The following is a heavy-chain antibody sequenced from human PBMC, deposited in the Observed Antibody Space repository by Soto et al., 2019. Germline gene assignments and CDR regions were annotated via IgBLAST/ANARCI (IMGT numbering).Heavy chain of an antibody. V-gene: IGHV3-15*01. D-gene: IGHD6-25*01. CDR2: IKSKTDGGTT. CDR3: TTGYRNICFHWFDP. J-gene: IGHJ5*02. CDR1: GFTFSNAW. Sequence: GSLRLSCAASGFTFSNAWMSWVRQAPGKGLEWVGRIKSKTDGGTTDYAAPVKGRFTISRDDSKNTLYLQMNSLKTEDTAVYYCTTGYRNICFHWFDPWAQGALVTVS.